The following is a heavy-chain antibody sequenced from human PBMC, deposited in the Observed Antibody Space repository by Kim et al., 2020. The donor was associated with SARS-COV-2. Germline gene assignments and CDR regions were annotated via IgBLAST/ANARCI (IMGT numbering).Heavy chain of an antibody. CDR3: ARRDSSTSWYFDL. V-gene: IGHV4-61*07. Sequence: KSNPALTSRVTMSVDTSKNQFSLKLSSVTAADTAIYYCARRDSSTSWYFDLWGRATLVTVSS. D-gene: IGHD3-22*01. J-gene: IGHJ2*01.